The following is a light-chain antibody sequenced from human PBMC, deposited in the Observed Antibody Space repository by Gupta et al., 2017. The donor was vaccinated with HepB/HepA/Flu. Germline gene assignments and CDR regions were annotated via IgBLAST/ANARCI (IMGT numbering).Light chain of an antibody. CDR3: QQYYNWPHFN. V-gene: IGKV3-15*01. J-gene: IGKJ4*01. CDR1: QSVSTS. CDR2: GAS. Sequence: EIVMTQSPATLSVSHGERATLSCWASQSVSTSLAWYHQKPGQAPSPLIYGASTRATGVSARFSGSGSGTEFTLTIRSLQSEDFGVYYCQQYYNWPHFNFGGGTKVE.